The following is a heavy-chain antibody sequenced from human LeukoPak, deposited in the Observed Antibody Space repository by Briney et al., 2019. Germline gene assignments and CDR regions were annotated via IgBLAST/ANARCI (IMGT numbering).Heavy chain of an antibody. V-gene: IGHV1-69*01. CDR1: GGTFSSYA. CDR2: IIPIFGTA. J-gene: IGHJ3*02. Sequence: GASVKVSCKASGGTFSSYAISWVRQAPGQGLEWMGGIIPIFGTANYAQKFQGRVTITADESTSTAYMELSSLRSEDTAVYYCARDPNVLPGAFDIWGQGTMVTVSS. D-gene: IGHD3-10*01. CDR3: ARDPNVLPGAFDI.